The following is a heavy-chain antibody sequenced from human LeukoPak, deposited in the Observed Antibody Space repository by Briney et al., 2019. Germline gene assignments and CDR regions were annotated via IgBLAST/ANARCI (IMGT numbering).Heavy chain of an antibody. V-gene: IGHV4-59*01. CDR1: GGSISSYY. CDR2: IYYSGST. J-gene: IGHJ1*01. D-gene: IGHD3-22*01. Sequence: PSETLSLTCTVSGGSISSYYWSWIRQPPGKGPEWIGYIYYSGSTNYNPSLKSRVTISVDTSKNQFSLKLSSVTAADTAVYYCARVGYDSSGYYWYFQHWGQGTLVTVSS. CDR3: ARVGYDSSGYYWYFQH.